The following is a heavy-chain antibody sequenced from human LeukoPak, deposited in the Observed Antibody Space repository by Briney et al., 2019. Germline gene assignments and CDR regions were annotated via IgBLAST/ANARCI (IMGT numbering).Heavy chain of an antibody. CDR1: GDNVSSDSAA. V-gene: IGHV6-1*01. Sequence: SQTLSLTCDISGDNVSSDSAAWSWIRQSPSRGLEWLGRAYYRSKWYRDYSVFVKRRMTIHPDTSENRFSLQLNSMTPEDTAVYYCARSLRNFMGVNWFDSWGPGTLVTVSS. CDR3: ARSLRNFMGVNWFDS. J-gene: IGHJ5*01. D-gene: IGHD1-14*01. CDR2: AYYRSKWYR.